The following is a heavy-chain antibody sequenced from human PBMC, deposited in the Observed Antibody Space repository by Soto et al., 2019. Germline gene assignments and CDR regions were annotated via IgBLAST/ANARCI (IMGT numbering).Heavy chain of an antibody. CDR3: AHRLMGSGYVFDQ. CDR1: GFSLTTRGVG. CDR2: INWDDDN. V-gene: IGHV2-5*02. D-gene: IGHD5-12*01. Sequence: QITLKESGPTLVKPTQTLTLTCTFSGFSLTTRGVGVGWFRQPPGKAPEWLVLINWDDDNRYSPSLKSRLTXMXDXXRNQVVLRMTNMDPVDTATYYCAHRLMGSGYVFDQWGQGTLVKVSS. J-gene: IGHJ4*02.